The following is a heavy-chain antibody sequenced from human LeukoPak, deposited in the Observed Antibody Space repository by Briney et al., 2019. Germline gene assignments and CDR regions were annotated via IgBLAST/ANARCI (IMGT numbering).Heavy chain of an antibody. CDR2: IYTSGST. D-gene: IGHD6-13*01. J-gene: IGHJ1*01. CDR3: AREIAAAGTFFQH. V-gene: IGHV4-39*07. CDR1: GGSISSSSYY. Sequence: SETLSLTCTVSGGSISSSSYYWGWIRQPPGKGLEWIGSIYTSGSTNYNPSLKSRVTISVDTSKNQFSLKLSSVTAADTAVYYCAREIAAAGTFFQHWGQGTLVTVSS.